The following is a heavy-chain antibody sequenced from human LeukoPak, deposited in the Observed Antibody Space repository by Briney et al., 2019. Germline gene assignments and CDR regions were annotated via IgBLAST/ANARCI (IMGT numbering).Heavy chain of an antibody. D-gene: IGHD4-11*01. J-gene: IGHJ4*02. CDR3: ARDRGNTVDY. CDR2: ISSSSSTI. Sequence: GGSLRLSCAASGFTFSSYWMHWVRQAPGKGLEWVSYISSSSSTIYYADSVKGRFTISRDNAKNSLYLQMNSLRAEDTAVYYCARDRGNTVDYWGQGTLVTVSS. V-gene: IGHV3-48*01. CDR1: GFTFSSYW.